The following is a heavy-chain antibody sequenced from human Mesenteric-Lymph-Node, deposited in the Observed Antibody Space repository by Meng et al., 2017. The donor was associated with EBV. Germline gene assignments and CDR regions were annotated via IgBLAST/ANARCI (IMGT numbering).Heavy chain of an antibody. CDR1: GCSISSSSYY. CDR2: IYYSGST. D-gene: IGHD4-17*01. Sequence: LQPQQAGPGLVKPSVTLSRTCTVSGCSISSSSYYWGWIRQPPGKALEWIGSIYYSGSTYYNPSLKSRVTISVDTSKNQFSLKLSSVTAADTAVYYCARYLAGYGDYFLYWGQGTLVTVSS. V-gene: IGHV4-39*07. J-gene: IGHJ4*02. CDR3: ARYLAGYGDYFLY.